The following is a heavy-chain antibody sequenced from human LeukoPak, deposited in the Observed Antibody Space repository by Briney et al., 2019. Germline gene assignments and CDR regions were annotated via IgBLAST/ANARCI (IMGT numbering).Heavy chain of an antibody. Sequence: GGSLRLSCAASGFTFSSYAMHWVRQAPGKGLEWVAVISYDGSNKYYADSVKGRFTISRDNSKNTLYLQMNSLRAEDTAVYYCARDGSGSRGYYGIDYWGQGTLVTVSS. CDR3: ARDGSGSRGYYGIDY. V-gene: IGHV3-30*04. D-gene: IGHD3-22*01. CDR2: ISYDGSNK. CDR1: GFTFSSYA. J-gene: IGHJ4*02.